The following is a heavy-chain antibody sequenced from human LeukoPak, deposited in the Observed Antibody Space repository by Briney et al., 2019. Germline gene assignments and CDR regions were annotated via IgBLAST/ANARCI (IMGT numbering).Heavy chain of an antibody. CDR1: GCTFSSYW. V-gene: IGHV3-7*03. J-gene: IGHJ4*02. D-gene: IGHD2-15*01. CDR3: ARDSLTSFDY. CDR2: IKQDGSEK. Sequence: GGSLRLSCAASGCTFSSYWMSWVRQAPGKGLEWVANIKQDGSEKYYVDSVKGRFTISRDNAKNSLYLQMNSLRAEDTAVYYCARDSLTSFDYWGQGTLVTVSS.